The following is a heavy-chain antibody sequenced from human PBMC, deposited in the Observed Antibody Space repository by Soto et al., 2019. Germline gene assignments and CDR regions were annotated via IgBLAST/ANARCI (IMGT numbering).Heavy chain of an antibody. CDR3: ARDTVRYCSSTSCYSDY. D-gene: IGHD2-2*01. Sequence: ASVKVSCKASGYTFTSYAMHWVRQAPGQRLEWMGWINAYNGNTKYAQKVQGRVTMTTDTSTSTAYMELRSLRSDDTAVYYCARDTVRYCSSTSCYSDYWGQGTLVTVSS. V-gene: IGHV1-3*01. CDR2: INAYNGNT. CDR1: GYTFTSYA. J-gene: IGHJ4*02.